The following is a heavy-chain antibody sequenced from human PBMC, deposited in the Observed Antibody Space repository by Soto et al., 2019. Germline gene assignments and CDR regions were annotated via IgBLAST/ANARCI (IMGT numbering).Heavy chain of an antibody. CDR1: GDSFSSYY. J-gene: IGHJ3*01. Sequence: QVQLVQSGAEVKKPGASVKVSCKASGDSFSSYYMHWVRQAPGQGLRWMGIINPSDDSTTYAQNCQGRLTMTRDTSTRTVYMELSSRRSEDTAVYYCARGEHYESRGYNKAFDVWGQGTMGTGSS. V-gene: IGHV1-46*01. CDR2: INPSDDST. D-gene: IGHD1-1*01. CDR3: ARGEHYESRGYNKAFDV.